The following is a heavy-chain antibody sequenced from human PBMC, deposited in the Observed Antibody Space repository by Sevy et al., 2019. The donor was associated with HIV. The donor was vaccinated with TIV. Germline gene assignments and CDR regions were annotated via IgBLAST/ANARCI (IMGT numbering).Heavy chain of an antibody. D-gene: IGHD6-19*01. CDR1: GGTFSSYG. V-gene: IGHV1-69*13. J-gene: IGHJ4*02. CDR3: ARGGGNGWYYFDY. CDR2: FIPILGTV. Sequence: ASVNVSCKASGGTFSSYGISWVRQAPGQGLEWMGGFIPILGTVNYAQKFQGRVTITADESTKTAYMELSSLRSEDTAVYYCARGGGNGWYYFDYWGQETLVTVSS.